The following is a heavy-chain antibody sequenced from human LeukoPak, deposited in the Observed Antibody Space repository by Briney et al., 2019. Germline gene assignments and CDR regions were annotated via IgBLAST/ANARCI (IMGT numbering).Heavy chain of an antibody. V-gene: IGHV1-46*01. D-gene: IGHD2-2*01. CDR3: ARDLTLLVVVPAAMGGWFDP. J-gene: IGHJ5*02. CDR2: INPSGGST. CDR1: GGTFSSHA. Sequence: ASVKVSCKASGGTFSSHAISWVRQAPGQGLEWMGIINPSGGSTSYAQKFQGRVTMTRDTSTSTVYMELSSLRSEDTAVYYCARDLTLLVVVPAAMGGWFDPWGQGTLVTVSS.